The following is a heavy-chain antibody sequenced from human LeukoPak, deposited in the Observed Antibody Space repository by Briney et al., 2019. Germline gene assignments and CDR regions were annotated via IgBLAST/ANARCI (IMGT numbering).Heavy chain of an antibody. V-gene: IGHV3-23*01. CDR1: GFTFSSYA. D-gene: IGHD3-3*01. Sequence: GGSLRLSCAASGFTFSSYAMSWVRQAPGKGLEWVSAISGSGGSTYYADSVKGRFTISRDNSKNTLYLQMNSLRAEDTAVYYCAKSTVWSGYSHYFDYWAREPWSPSPQ. CDR3: AKSTVWSGYSHYFDY. J-gene: IGHJ4*02. CDR2: ISGSGGST.